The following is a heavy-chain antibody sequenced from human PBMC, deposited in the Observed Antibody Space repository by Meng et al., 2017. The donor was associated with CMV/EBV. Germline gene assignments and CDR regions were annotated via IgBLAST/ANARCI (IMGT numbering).Heavy chain of an antibody. V-gene: IGHV3-33*01. D-gene: IGHD3-3*01. CDR1: GFTFSSYG. Sequence: GESLKISCAASGFTFSSYGMHWVRQAPGKGLEWVAVIWYDGSNKYYADSVKGRFTISRDNSKNTLYLQMNSLRAEDTAVYFCERGPYYDFWSGDYDYYCGMDVWGQGTTVTVSS. CDR2: IWYDGSNK. CDR3: ERGPYYDFWSGDYDYYCGMDV. J-gene: IGHJ6*02.